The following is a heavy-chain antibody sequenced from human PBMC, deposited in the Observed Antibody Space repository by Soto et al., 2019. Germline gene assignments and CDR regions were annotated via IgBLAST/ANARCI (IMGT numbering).Heavy chain of an antibody. Sequence: GESLKISCKGSGYSFTSYWIGWVRQMPGKGLEWMGIIYPGDSDTRYSPSFQGQVTISADKSISTAYPQWSSLKASDTAMYYCARGVVTAAAVPHYYYYYYMDVWGKGTTVTVSS. J-gene: IGHJ6*03. CDR1: GYSFTSYW. CDR2: IYPGDSDT. CDR3: ARGVVTAAAVPHYYYYYYMDV. D-gene: IGHD6-13*01. V-gene: IGHV5-51*01.